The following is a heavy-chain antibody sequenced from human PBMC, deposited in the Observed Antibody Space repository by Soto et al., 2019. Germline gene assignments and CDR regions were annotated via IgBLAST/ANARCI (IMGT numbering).Heavy chain of an antibody. D-gene: IGHD4-4*01. Sequence: PGGSLRLSCAASGFTFNTYAMSWVRQAPGKGLEWVSAISDSGGRTYYADSVKGRFTISRDNSKNTLYLQMNSLRADDTAIYYCARADPYSTFQPAFEYWGQGTLVTVSS. J-gene: IGHJ4*02. CDR3: ARADPYSTFQPAFEY. CDR2: ISDSGGRT. CDR1: GFTFNTYA. V-gene: IGHV3-23*01.